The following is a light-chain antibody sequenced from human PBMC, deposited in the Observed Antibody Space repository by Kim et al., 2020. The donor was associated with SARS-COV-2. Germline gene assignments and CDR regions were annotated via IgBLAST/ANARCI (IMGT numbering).Light chain of an antibody. CDR1: QRVSSRY. CDR3: QQYGNLIT. J-gene: IGKJ5*01. Sequence: LAAGERATLSGRASQRVSSRYLAWYQQKPGQAPRLFIYGTSSRATGIPDRFSGSGSGTDFTLTISRLEPEDFAVYYCQQYGNLITFGQGTRLEIK. CDR2: GTS. V-gene: IGKV3-20*01.